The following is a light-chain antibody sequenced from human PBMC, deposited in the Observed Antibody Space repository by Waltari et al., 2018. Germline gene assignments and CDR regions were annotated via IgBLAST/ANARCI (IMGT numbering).Light chain of an antibody. Sequence: QSALTQPASVSGSPGQSITLACTATSSDLGVYDIVSWYQHHPGQAPKLIIYDVFKRPSGVSNRFSGSKSGNTASLSISGLQADDEGDYYCTSSTFSSPLFGGGTKLTVL. CDR2: DVF. V-gene: IGLV2-14*03. J-gene: IGLJ2*01. CDR1: SSDLGVYDI. CDR3: TSSTFSSPL.